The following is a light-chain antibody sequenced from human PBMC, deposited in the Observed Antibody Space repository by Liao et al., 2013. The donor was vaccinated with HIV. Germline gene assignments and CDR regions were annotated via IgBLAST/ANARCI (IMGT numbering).Light chain of an antibody. Sequence: SYELTQPPSVSVSPGQTASITCSGNKLGDKYVCWYQQKPGQSPILVIFQDSKRPSGIPERFSGSNSGNTATLTISGTQAMDEADYYCQAWDSSTEVFGGGTKLTVL. CDR1: KLGDKY. CDR3: QAWDSSTEV. CDR2: QDS. V-gene: IGLV3-1*01. J-gene: IGLJ3*02.